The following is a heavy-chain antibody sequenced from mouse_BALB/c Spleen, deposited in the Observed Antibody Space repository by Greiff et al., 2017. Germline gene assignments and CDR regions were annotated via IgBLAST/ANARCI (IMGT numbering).Heavy chain of an antibody. CDR2: ISSGSSTI. V-gene: IGHV5-17*02. CDR3: ARHEATGYFDV. Sequence: EVQLVESGGGLVKPGGSLKLSCAASGFTFSSFGMHWVRQAPEKGLEWVAYISSGSSTIYYADTVKGRFTISRDNPKNTLFLQMTSLRSEDTAMYYCARHEATGYFDVWGAGTTVTVSS. J-gene: IGHJ1*01. CDR1: GFTFSSFG.